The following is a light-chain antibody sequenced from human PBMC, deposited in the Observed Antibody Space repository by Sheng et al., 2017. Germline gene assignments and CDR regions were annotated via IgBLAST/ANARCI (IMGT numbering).Light chain of an antibody. CDR1: QDVASS. J-gene: IGKJ4*01. CDR3: LQYDDLPS. V-gene: IGKV1-33*01. CDR2: DASNHVS. Sequence: DIQMTHVSILPSSASVGDRVTITCQASQDVASSLNWYQQRPGQAPDLLIYDASNHVSNLETGVPSRFSGSGYGTHFTLTISSLQPEDIATYYCLQYDDLPSFGGGTRVEIK.